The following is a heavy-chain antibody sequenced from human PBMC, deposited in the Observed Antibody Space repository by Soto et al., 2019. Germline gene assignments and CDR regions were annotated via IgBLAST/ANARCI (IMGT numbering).Heavy chain of an antibody. CDR1: GGTFSSYA. Sequence: QVQLVQSGAEVKKPGSSVKVSCKASGGTFSSYAISWVRQAPGQGLEWMGGIIPIFGTANYAQKFQGRVTSTADESTSTAHMELSSLRSEDTAVYYCARDEAVYSYGGTYYYYGMDVWGQGTTVTVSS. CDR2: IIPIFGTA. J-gene: IGHJ6*02. D-gene: IGHD5-18*01. V-gene: IGHV1-69*01. CDR3: ARDEAVYSYGGTYYYYGMDV.